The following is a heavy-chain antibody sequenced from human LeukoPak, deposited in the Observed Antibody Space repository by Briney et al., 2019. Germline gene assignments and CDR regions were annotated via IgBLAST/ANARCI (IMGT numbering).Heavy chain of an antibody. Sequence: GGSLRLSCAASGFTFSSYSMNWVRQAPGKGLEWVSAISGSGGSTYYADSVKGRFTISRDNSKNTLYLQMNSLRAEDTAVYYCAKDPLGFGELSSFDYWGQGTLVTVSS. D-gene: IGHD3-10*01. CDR2: ISGSGGST. V-gene: IGHV3-23*01. CDR1: GFTFSSYS. J-gene: IGHJ4*02. CDR3: AKDPLGFGELSSFDY.